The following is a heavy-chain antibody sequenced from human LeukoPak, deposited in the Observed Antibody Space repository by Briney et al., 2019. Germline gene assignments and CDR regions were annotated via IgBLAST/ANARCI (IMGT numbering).Heavy chain of an antibody. J-gene: IGHJ5*02. V-gene: IGHV4-39*01. CDR1: GGSISSSSYY. Sequence: NASETLSLTCTVSGGSISSSSYYWGWIRQPPGKGLEWIGSIYYSGSTYYNPSLKSRVTISVDTSKNQFSLKLSSVTATDTAVYYCARSEGRQLGSNWFDPWGQGTLVIVSS. D-gene: IGHD1-1*01. CDR3: ARSEGRQLGSNWFDP. CDR2: IYYSGST.